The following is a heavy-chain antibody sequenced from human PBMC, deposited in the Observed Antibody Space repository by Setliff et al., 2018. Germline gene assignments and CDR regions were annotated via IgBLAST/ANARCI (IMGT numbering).Heavy chain of an antibody. Sequence: SVKVSCKTSGDTFSSYAISWVRQAPGQGLEWMGGIIPILGIANYAQKFQGRVTITADKSTSTAYMELSSLRSEDTAVYYCARGSYYYGSGSYYSVWGQGTLVTVSS. D-gene: IGHD3-10*01. CDR2: IIPILGIA. CDR1: GDTFSSYA. V-gene: IGHV1-69*10. J-gene: IGHJ4*02. CDR3: ARGSYYYGSGSYYSV.